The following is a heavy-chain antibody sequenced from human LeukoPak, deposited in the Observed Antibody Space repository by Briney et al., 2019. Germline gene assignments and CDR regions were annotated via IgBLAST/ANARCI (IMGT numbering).Heavy chain of an antibody. J-gene: IGHJ4*02. CDR1: GFAFSGYS. CDR3: ARDFEYSTSGAGY. Sequence: GGSLRLSCAGSGFAFSGYSMNWVRQTPGKGLEWVSSMSILSGITYYAESVKGRFTVSRDNAKNLLHLQMNSLRVEDTAIYYCARDFEYSTSGAGYWGQGTLVTVSS. V-gene: IGHV3-21*01. CDR2: MSILSGIT. D-gene: IGHD6-6*01.